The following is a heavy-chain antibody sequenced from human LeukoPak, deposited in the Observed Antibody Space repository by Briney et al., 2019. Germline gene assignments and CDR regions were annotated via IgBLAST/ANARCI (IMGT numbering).Heavy chain of an antibody. Sequence: SETLSLTCAVYGGSFSGYYWSWIRQPPGKGLEWIGEINHSGSTNYKPSLKSRVTISVDTSKNQFSLKLSSVTAADTAVYYCASCQAGGSCYSGDLDYWGQGTLVTVSS. J-gene: IGHJ4*02. CDR1: GGSFSGYY. CDR3: ASCQAGGSCYSGDLDY. CDR2: INHSGST. D-gene: IGHD2-15*01. V-gene: IGHV4-34*01.